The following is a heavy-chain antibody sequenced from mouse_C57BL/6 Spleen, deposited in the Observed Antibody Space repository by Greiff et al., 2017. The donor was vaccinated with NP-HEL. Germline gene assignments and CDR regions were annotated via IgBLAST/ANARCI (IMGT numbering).Heavy chain of an antibody. CDR3: ARSHYYAMDY. CDR2: IHPNSGST. J-gene: IGHJ4*01. V-gene: IGHV1-64*01. CDR1: GYTFTSYW. Sequence: QVQLQQPGAELVKPGASVKLSCKASGYTFTSYWMHWVKQRPGQGLEWIGMIHPNSGSTNYNEKFKSKATLTVDKSSSTAYMQLSSLTSEVSAVYDCARSHYYAMDYWGQGTSVTVSS.